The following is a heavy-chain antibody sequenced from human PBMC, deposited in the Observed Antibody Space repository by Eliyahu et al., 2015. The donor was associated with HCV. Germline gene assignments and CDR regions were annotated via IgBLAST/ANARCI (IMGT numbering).Heavy chain of an antibody. D-gene: IGHD6-19*01. V-gene: IGHV4-59*01. CDR2: IHYRGST. CDR3: ASGGGGIAVTGTGGWFDP. J-gene: IGHJ5*02. Sequence: QVQLQESGPGLVKPSETLSLTCTVSGGSIXTYYWSWIRQPPGKGLGGIGYIHYRGSTNYNPSLKSRVTISIDTSKNQFSLNLTSVTAADTAMYYCASGGGGIAVTGTGGWFDPWGQGTLVTVSS. CDR1: GGSIXTYY.